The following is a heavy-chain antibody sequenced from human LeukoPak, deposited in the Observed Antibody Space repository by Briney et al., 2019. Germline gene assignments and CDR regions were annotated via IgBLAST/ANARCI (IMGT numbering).Heavy chain of an antibody. CDR1: GFSLSSFQ. D-gene: IGHD2-8*01. V-gene: IGHV3-48*03. CDR2: ISDSGTTE. J-gene: IGHJ5*01. Sequence: GGSLRLSCAASGFSLSSFQMNWVRQAPGKGLEWISYISDSGTTEHYADSVKGRFTISRDNAKNSLYLQMNSLPGEDTALYYCARDGTTNRYNWFDSWGQGTLVTVSS. CDR3: ARDGTTNRYNWFDS.